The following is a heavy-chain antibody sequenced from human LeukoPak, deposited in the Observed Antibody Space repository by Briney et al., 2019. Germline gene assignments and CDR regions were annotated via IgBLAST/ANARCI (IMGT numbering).Heavy chain of an antibody. V-gene: IGHV4-61*02. CDR3: ARIYYGSGSYYNGDWFDS. CDR2: IYTSGST. CDR1: GGSVSSGSYY. Sequence: SETLSLTCTVSGGSVSSGSYYWSWIRQPAGKGLEWIGRIYTSGSTNYNPSLKSRVTISVDTSKNQFSLKLSSVTAADTAVYYCARIYYGSGSYYNGDWFDSWGQGTLVTVSS. J-gene: IGHJ5*01. D-gene: IGHD3-10*01.